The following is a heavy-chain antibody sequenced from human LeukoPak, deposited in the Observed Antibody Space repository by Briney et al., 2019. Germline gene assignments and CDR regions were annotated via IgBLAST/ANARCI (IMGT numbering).Heavy chain of an antibody. CDR3: AGFCTAMVL. Sequence: ASVKVSCKASGYTFTSYGISWVRQAPGQGLGWMGWINTNTGNPTYAQGFTGRFVFSLDTSVSTAYLQISSLKAEDTAVYYCAGFCTAMVLWGQGTLVTVSS. CDR1: GYTFTSYG. V-gene: IGHV7-4-1*02. D-gene: IGHD5-18*01. J-gene: IGHJ4*02. CDR2: INTNTGNP.